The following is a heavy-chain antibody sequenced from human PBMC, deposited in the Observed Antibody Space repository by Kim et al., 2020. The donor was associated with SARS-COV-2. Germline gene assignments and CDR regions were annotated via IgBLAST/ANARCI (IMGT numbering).Heavy chain of an antibody. V-gene: IGHV3-21*01. CDR1: GFTFSSYS. D-gene: IGHD4-17*01. CDR3: ARGLSTVSHFDC. Sequence: GGSLRLSCAASGFTFSSYSVSWVRQAPGKGLEWVSSISSTSSCIYYADSVKGRFTISRDNARNSLYLQMNSLRAEDTAVYYCARGLSTVSHFDCWGQGTLVTVSS. CDR2: ISSTSSCI. J-gene: IGHJ4*02.